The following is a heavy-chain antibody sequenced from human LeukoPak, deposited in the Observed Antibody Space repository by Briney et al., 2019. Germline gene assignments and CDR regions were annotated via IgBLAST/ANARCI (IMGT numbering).Heavy chain of an antibody. D-gene: IGHD6-13*01. J-gene: IGHJ4*02. V-gene: IGHV3-64D*09. CDR2: ISSSGGST. CDR1: GFTFSDYA. Sequence: GGSLRLSCSASGFTFSDYAMHWVRQAPGKGLEYVSAISSSGGSTHYTDSLKVRVTISRDNSKNTLFRQMSSLTVDDTAVYYCVKVHFSSMWTLDHWGQGALVTVSS. CDR3: VKVHFSSMWTLDH.